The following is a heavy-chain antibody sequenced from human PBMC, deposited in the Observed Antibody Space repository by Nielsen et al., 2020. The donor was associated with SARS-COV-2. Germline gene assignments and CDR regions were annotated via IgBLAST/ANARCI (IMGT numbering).Heavy chain of an antibody. J-gene: IGHJ3*02. D-gene: IGHD1-1*01. Sequence: SQTLSLTCAISGDSVSSDSAAWNWIRQSPSRGLEWLGRTFYRSKWFNDYAISVKSRITISPDTSKNQFSLQLNSVTPEDTAVYYCSRSSWNDVRDAFGIWGQGAPVTVSS. CDR2: TFYRSKWFN. CDR1: GDSVSSDSAA. CDR3: SRSSWNDVRDAFGI. V-gene: IGHV6-1*01.